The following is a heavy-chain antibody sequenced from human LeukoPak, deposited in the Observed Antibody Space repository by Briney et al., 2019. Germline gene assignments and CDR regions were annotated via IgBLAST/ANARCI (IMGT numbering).Heavy chain of an antibody. J-gene: IGHJ1*01. CDR2: TYYRSKWYK. V-gene: IGHV6-1*01. Sequence: SQTLSLTCAISGDTVSSNSATWNWIRQPPSRGLEWLGRTYYRSKWYKYYAVSVEGRITINPDTSKNQFSLQLNSVTPEDTAVYYCARGPSYFQHWGQGTLVTVSS. CDR1: GDTVSSNSAT. CDR3: ARGPSYFQH.